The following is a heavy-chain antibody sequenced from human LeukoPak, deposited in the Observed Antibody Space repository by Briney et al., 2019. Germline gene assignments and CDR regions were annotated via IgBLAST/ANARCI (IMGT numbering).Heavy chain of an antibody. CDR3: ARDLLSFDSSGYSEFDY. CDR2: ISAYNGNT. Sequence: ASVKVSCKASGYTFTSYGISWVRQAPGQGLEWMGWISAYNGNTNYAQKLQGRVTMTTDTSTSTAYMELRSLRSDDTAVYYCARDLLSFDSSGYSEFDYWGQGTLVTVSS. J-gene: IGHJ4*02. D-gene: IGHD3-22*01. V-gene: IGHV1-18*01. CDR1: GYTFTSYG.